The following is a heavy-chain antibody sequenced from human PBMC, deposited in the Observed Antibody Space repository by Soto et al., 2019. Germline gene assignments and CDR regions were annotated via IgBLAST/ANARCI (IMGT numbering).Heavy chain of an antibody. Sequence: TLSLTCTVSGGSISSGGYYWSWIRQHPGKGLEWIGYIYYSGSTYYNPSLKSRVTISVDTSKNQFSLKLSSVTAADTAVYYCARATYYDFWSGTRPDYWGQGTLVTVSS. CDR3: ARATYYDFWSGTRPDY. CDR1: GGSISSGGYY. D-gene: IGHD3-3*01. CDR2: IYYSGST. V-gene: IGHV4-31*03. J-gene: IGHJ4*02.